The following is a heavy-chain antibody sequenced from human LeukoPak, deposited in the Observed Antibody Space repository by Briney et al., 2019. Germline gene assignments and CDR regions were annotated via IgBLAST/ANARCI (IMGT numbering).Heavy chain of an antibody. D-gene: IGHD3-22*01. CDR1: GFSVSSNY. CDR2: FYINGRT. CDR3: ARGSTVTVVAPFDP. J-gene: IGHJ5*02. Sequence: GGSLILSCAASGFSVSSNYMRWVRQAPGRGPEWISVFYINGRTYYADSVKGRFTISRDNSMNMVFLQMTSLRVEDTAIYYCARGSTVTVVAPFDPWGQGTLVTVSS. V-gene: IGHV3-66*01.